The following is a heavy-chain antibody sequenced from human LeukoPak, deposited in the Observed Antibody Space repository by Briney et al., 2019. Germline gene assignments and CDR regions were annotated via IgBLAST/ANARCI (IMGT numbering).Heavy chain of an antibody. V-gene: IGHV1-24*01. CDR3: ATVSYLAVAGRSSWFDP. CDR1: GYTLTELS. D-gene: IGHD6-19*01. CDR2: FDPEDGET. J-gene: IGHJ5*02. Sequence: ASVKVSCKVSGYTLTELSMHWVRQAPGKGLEWMGGFDPEDGETIYAQKFQGGVTMTEDTSTDTAYMELSSLRSEDTAVYYCATVSYLAVAGRSSWFDPWGQGTLVTVSS.